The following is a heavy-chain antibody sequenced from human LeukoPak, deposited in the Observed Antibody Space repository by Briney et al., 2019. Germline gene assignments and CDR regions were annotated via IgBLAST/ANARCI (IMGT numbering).Heavy chain of an antibody. CDR2: ISWNSGSI. V-gene: IGHV3-9*01. Sequence: QTGGSLRLSCAASGFTFDDYAMHWVRQAPGKGLEWVSGISWNSGSIGYADSVKGRFTISRDNAKNSLYLQMNSLRAEDTALYYCAKAAGSGYDLWYNWFDPWGQGTLVTVSS. CDR3: AKAAGSGYDLWYNWFDP. J-gene: IGHJ5*02. CDR1: GFTFDDYA. D-gene: IGHD5-12*01.